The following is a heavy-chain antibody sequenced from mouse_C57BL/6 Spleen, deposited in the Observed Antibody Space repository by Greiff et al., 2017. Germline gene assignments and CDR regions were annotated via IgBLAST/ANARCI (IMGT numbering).Heavy chain of an antibody. CDR3: ARGSPNFDY. J-gene: IGHJ2*01. V-gene: IGHV1-69*01. CDR1: GYTFTSYW. CDR2: IDPSDSYT. Sequence: VQLQQPGAELVMPGASVKLSCKASGYTFTSYWMHWVKQRPGQGLEWIGEIDPSDSYTNYNQKFKGKSTLTVDKSSSTAYMQLSSLTSEDSAVYYCARGSPNFDYWGQGTTLTVSS.